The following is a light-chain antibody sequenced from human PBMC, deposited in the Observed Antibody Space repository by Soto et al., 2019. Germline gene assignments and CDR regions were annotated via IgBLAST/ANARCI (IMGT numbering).Light chain of an antibody. CDR3: QHYNRWPLT. Sequence: MGMTHPPNTXSXXPXXXXTXXXXGCQSVSSNLAWYQQKPGEAPRLLIDGASSRATGIPVRFSGSGCGTEFTLTISSLQSEDSAVYYHQHYNRWPLTFGQGTRLEIK. CDR2: GAS. V-gene: IGKV3-15*01. CDR1: QSVSSN. J-gene: IGKJ5*01.